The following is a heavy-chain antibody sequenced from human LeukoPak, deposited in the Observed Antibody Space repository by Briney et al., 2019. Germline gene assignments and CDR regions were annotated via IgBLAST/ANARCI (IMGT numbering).Heavy chain of an antibody. CDR3: AGEFDGAVAGTRYHYYYMDV. CDR1: GYTFTSYG. J-gene: IGHJ6*03. Sequence: ASVKVSCKASGYTFTSYGISSVRQAPGQGLEWMGWISAYNGNTNYAQKLQGRVTMTTDTSTSKANMELRSLRSDDTAVYYCAGEFDGAVAGTRYHYYYMDVWGKGTTVTVSS. V-gene: IGHV1-18*01. CDR2: ISAYNGNT. D-gene: IGHD6-19*01.